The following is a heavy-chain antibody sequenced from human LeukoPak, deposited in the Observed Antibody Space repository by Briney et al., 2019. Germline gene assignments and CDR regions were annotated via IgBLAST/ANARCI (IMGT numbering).Heavy chain of an antibody. CDR3: APYCSFFSCNFGIFDF. V-gene: IGHV1-46*01. CDR1: GYTFTSYY. J-gene: IGHJ3*01. CDR2: INPSGGST. D-gene: IGHD2-15*01. Sequence: ASVKVSCKASGYTFTSYYMHWVRQAPGQGLEWMGIINPSGGSTSYAQKFQGRVTMTRDTSTSTVYMELSSLRSEDTAVYYCAPYCSFFSCNFGIFDFWGQGTTVTVSP.